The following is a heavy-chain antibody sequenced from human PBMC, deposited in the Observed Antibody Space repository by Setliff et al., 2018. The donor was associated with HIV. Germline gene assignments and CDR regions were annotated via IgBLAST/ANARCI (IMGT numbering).Heavy chain of an antibody. J-gene: IGHJ1*01. Sequence: SETLSLTCTVSDGSVSSSSYYWAWIRQSPGKGLEWIGSIYAGGSTYYQPSLKSRVTISLDTSKNQFSLRLTSVTAADTAVYYCARSGSYVGPIQHWGQGTLVTVSS. CDR1: DGSVSSSSYY. D-gene: IGHD3-10*02. CDR3: ARSGSYVGPIQH. V-gene: IGHV4-39*07. CDR2: IYAGGST.